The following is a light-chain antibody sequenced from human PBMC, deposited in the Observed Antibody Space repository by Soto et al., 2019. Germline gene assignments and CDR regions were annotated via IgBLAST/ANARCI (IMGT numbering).Light chain of an antibody. CDR3: ETWDSNTRV. Sequence: QPAVTQSSSASASLGSSVKLTCTLSSGHSSYIIAWHQQQPGKAPRYLMKLEGSGSYNKGSGVPDRFSGSSSGTDRYLTISNLQFEDEADYYCETWDSNTRVFGGGTKLTVL. CDR2: LEGSGSY. J-gene: IGLJ3*02. CDR1: SGHSSYI. V-gene: IGLV4-60*02.